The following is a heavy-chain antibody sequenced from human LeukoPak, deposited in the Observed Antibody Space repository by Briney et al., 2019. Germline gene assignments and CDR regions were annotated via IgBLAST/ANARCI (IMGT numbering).Heavy chain of an antibody. CDR1: GFTFGSYA. V-gene: IGHV3-23*01. CDR2: ISGSGGST. D-gene: IGHD3-22*01. Sequence: GGSLRLSCAASGFTFGSYAMSWVRQAPGKGLEWVSAISGSGGSTYYADSVKGRFTISRDNSKNTLYLQMNSLRAEDTAVYYCAKASRITMIVVVIKYFDYWGQGTLVTVSS. CDR3: AKASRITMIVVVIKYFDY. J-gene: IGHJ4*02.